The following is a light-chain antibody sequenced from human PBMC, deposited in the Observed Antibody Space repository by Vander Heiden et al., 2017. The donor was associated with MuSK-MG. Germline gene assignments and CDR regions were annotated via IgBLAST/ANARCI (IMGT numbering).Light chain of an antibody. Sequence: QSALTHPASVSGSPGQSITISCTVTSSDVGAYNYVSWYQQPPGTPPKLMIYEVSNRHSGVSNRFSGSKSGNTASMTISGLQAEDEADYYCSSYTSSSTYAFGGGTKLTVL. J-gene: IGLJ3*02. CDR3: SSYTSSSTYA. V-gene: IGLV2-14*01. CDR1: SSDVGAYNY. CDR2: EVS.